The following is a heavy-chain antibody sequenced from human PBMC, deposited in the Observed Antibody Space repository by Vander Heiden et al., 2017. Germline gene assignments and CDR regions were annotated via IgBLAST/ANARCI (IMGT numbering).Heavy chain of an antibody. Sequence: EVQLVESGGALVQPGGSLRLACATSGFTFSSCWMTWVRQAPGKGLEWVANIKQDGSEKYYVDSVKGRFIISRDNAKNSLYLQMNSLRVEDTAVYYCARGISSDYIYYYYGMDVWGQGTTVTVSS. V-gene: IGHV3-7*01. D-gene: IGHD4-17*01. J-gene: IGHJ6*02. CDR3: ARGISSDYIYYYYGMDV. CDR1: GFTFSSCW. CDR2: IKQDGSEK.